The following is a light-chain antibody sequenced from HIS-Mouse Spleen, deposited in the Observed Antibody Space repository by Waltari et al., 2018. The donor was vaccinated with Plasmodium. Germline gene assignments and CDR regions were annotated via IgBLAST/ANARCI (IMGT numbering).Light chain of an antibody. CDR2: GAS. CDR3: QQYNNWSFT. V-gene: IGKV3-15*01. CDR1: QSVSSN. J-gene: IGKJ3*01. Sequence: IGMTHSAATLSVSPGDRASYPCRVSQSVSSNLAWYQQKPGQAPRLLIYGASTRATGIPARFSGSGSGTEFTLTISSLQSEDFAVYYCQQYNNWSFTFGPGTKVDIK.